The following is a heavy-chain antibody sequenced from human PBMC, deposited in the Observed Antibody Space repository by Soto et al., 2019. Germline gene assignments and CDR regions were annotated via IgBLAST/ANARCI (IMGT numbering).Heavy chain of an antibody. CDR2: IYPGDSDT. CDR3: ARLSGCSSTSCYTHMDV. V-gene: IGHV5-51*01. Sequence: GEALKISCKGSGYSFTSYWIGWGRQMPGKGLEGMGSIYPGDSDTRYSPSFQGQVTISADKSISPAYLQWSSPKASDTAMYYCARLSGCSSTSCYTHMDVWGQGTTVTVSS. D-gene: IGHD2-2*02. CDR1: GYSFTSYW. J-gene: IGHJ6*02.